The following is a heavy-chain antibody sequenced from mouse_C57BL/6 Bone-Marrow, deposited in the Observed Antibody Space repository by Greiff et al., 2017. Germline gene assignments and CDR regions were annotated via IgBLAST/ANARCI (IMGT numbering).Heavy chain of an antibody. J-gene: IGHJ1*03. CDR1: GFTFSDYG. CDR2: LSSGSSTI. D-gene: IGHD1-1*01. Sequence: EVQVVESGGGLVKPGGSLKLSCAASGFTFSDYGMHWVRQAPEQGLEWVAYLSSGSSTIYYADTVKGRFTISRDNAKNTLFLQMTRLRSEDTAMYYCRTTVVAYWYFDVWGTGTTVTVSA. V-gene: IGHV5-17*01. CDR3: RTTVVAYWYFDV.